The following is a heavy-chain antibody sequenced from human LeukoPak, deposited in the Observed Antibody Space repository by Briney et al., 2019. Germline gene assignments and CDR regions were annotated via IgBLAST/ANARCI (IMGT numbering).Heavy chain of an antibody. CDR3: ARDRGRLYCSSTSCPGWFDP. Sequence: GGSLRLSCAASGFTFSSYGMHWVRQAPGKGLEWVAVIRYDGSNKYYADSVKGRFTISRDNAKNSLYLQMNSLRAEDTAVYYCARDRGRLYCSSTSCPGWFDPWGQGTLVTVSS. CDR1: GFTFSSYG. J-gene: IGHJ5*02. CDR2: IRYDGSNK. V-gene: IGHV3-33*01. D-gene: IGHD2-2*01.